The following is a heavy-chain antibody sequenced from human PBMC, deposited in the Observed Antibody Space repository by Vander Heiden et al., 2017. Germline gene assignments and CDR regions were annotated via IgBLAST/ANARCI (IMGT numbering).Heavy chain of an antibody. CDR2: ISFDGSDE. Sequence: QVQRVESGGGVVEPGRSLRLSCEASGFIFRSYGMHWVRQAPGKGLEWVAVISFDGSDEHYAESVKGRFTISRDNSRNTVYLQMDSLGAEDTAVYYCARGGYFGSYGDFDYWGHGTLVTVSS. J-gene: IGHJ4*01. CDR1: GFIFRSYG. V-gene: IGHV3-33*01. D-gene: IGHD3-10*01. CDR3: ARGGYFGSYGDFDY.